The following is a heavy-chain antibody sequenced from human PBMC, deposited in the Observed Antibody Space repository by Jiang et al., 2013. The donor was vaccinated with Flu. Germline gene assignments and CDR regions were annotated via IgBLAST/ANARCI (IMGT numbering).Heavy chain of an antibody. CDR1: GASISSYY. Sequence: GASISSYYWSWIRQPPRTALQWIGFISYSGTTSYNPSLKSRVTISVDTSKNQFSLKLNSVTAADTGVYYCVSTGYSSGWPARYYFDYWGQGTLVTVSS. V-gene: IGHV4-59*01. CDR2: ISYSGTT. CDR3: VSTGYSSGWPARYYFDY. J-gene: IGHJ4*02. D-gene: IGHD6-19*01.